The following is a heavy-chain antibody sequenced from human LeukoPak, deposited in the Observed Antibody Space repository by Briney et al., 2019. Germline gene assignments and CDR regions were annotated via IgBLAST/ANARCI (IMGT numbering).Heavy chain of an antibody. Sequence: PGGSLRLSCAASGFTFSSFAMHWVRQAPGKGLEWVSSISSSSGYIYYADSVKGRFTISRDNAKNSLYLQMNSLRAEDTAVYYCASGGTFGEPPYWGQGTLVTVSS. J-gene: IGHJ4*02. CDR1: GFTFSSFA. CDR2: ISSSSGYI. V-gene: IGHV3-21*01. D-gene: IGHD3-10*01. CDR3: ASGGTFGEPPY.